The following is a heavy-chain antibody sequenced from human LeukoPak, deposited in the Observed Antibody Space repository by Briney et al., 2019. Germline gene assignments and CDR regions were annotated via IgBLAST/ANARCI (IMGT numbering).Heavy chain of an antibody. Sequence: PGGSLRLSCAASRFTLTNAWMTWVRQTPGTGPEWVGRIISKTDGGTTDYAAPVKGRFTISRDDSKNTVYLQMNSLKTDDTAVYFCTADYSGNSRGFDYWGQGTLVTVSS. V-gene: IGHV3-15*01. D-gene: IGHD4-23*01. J-gene: IGHJ4*02. CDR3: TADYSGNSRGFDY. CDR2: IISKTDGGTT. CDR1: RFTLTNAW.